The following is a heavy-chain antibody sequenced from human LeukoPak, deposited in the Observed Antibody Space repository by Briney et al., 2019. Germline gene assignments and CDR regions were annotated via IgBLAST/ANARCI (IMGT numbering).Heavy chain of an antibody. Sequence: ASVKVSCKASGGTFSSHAISWVRQAPGQGLEWMGGIIPIFGTANYAQKFQGRVTITADESTGTAYMELSSLRSEDTAVYYCARRVGESHAFDIWGQGTMVTVSS. D-gene: IGHD3-10*01. CDR1: GGTFSSHA. CDR3: ARRVGESHAFDI. V-gene: IGHV1-69*13. CDR2: IIPIFGTA. J-gene: IGHJ3*02.